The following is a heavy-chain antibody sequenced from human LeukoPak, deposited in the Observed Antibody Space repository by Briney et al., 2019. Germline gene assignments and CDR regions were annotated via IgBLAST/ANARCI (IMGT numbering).Heavy chain of an antibody. Sequence: SETLSLTCTVSIGSIGGSSFSWGWVRQPPGKGLEWIGNTHYKGTTYINPSLRSRVTISVDTPKNQFSLNMISMTAADTGVYHCARLDPTGGDDYWGQGTPVTVSS. CDR1: IGSIGGSSFS. CDR2: THYKGTT. D-gene: IGHD2-8*02. V-gene: IGHV4-39*01. J-gene: IGHJ4*02. CDR3: ARLDPTGGDDY.